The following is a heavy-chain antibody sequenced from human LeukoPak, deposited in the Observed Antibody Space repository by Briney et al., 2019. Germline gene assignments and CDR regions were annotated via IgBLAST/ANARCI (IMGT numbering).Heavy chain of an antibody. D-gene: IGHD2-15*01. CDR1: GFTFSSYA. CDR2: ISHDGNTK. Sequence: PGGSLRLSCAASGFTFSSYAIHWVRQAPGKGPEWVAVISHDGNTKYYADSVKGRFTISRDNSKTTLYLQMNSLRAEDTAVYYCAKDDIGYYFHYWGQGTLVTVSS. V-gene: IGHV3-30-3*01. J-gene: IGHJ4*02. CDR3: AKDDIGYYFHY.